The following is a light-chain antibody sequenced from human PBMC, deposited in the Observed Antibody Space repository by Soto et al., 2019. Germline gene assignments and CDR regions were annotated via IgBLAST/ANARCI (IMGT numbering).Light chain of an antibody. J-gene: IGKJ1*01. Sequence: DLVLTPSPYSLAVSLGARATINCKSSQNVFYSSNNKNYLAWYQQKPGQPPKLLIYWASTRESGVPDRFSGSGSGTDFTLTISSLQAEDVAVYYCQQYYSNPRTFGQGTKVDI. CDR1: QNVFYSSNNKNY. CDR3: QQYYSNPRT. CDR2: WAS. V-gene: IGKV4-1*01.